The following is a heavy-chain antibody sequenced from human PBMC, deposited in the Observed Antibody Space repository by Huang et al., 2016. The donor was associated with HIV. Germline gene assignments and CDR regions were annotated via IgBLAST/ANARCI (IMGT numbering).Heavy chain of an antibody. V-gene: IGHV2-5*02. CDR1: GFSLTSSGVA. J-gene: IGHJ4*02. Sequence: QITLKESGPTLVKPTQTLTRTCTFSGFSLTSSGVAVGCIRQPPGKALEWLALSYWDNEERFSPSLKTRLTITKDTPKNEVVLTMTNMDPVDTATYYCVHRLRYGKWYVDYWGQGVLVTVSS. CDR3: VHRLRYGKWYVDY. CDR2: SYWDNEE. D-gene: IGHD6-13*01.